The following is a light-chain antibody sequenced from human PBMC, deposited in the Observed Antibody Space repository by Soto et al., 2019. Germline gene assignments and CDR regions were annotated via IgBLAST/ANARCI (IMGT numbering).Light chain of an antibody. J-gene: IGLJ3*02. CDR3: LLFFSGPRV. Sequence: QAVVTQEPSLTVSPGGTVTLTCGSSTGPVTSGHYPYWLQQKPGQAPRTLISDTSDKHSWTPARFSGSLLGGKAALTLSGAQPEDEAEYYCLLFFSGPRVFGGGTKVTVL. CDR1: TGPVTSGHY. CDR2: DTS. V-gene: IGLV7-46*01.